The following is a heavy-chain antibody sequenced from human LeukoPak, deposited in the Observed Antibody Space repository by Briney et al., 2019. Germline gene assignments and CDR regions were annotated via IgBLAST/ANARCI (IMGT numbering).Heavy chain of an antibody. V-gene: IGHV4-34*01. D-gene: IGHD2-2*01. CDR1: GGSFSGYY. Sequence: PSETLSLTCAVYGGSFSGYYWSWIRQPPGKGLEWIGEINHSGSTNYNPSLKSRVTISVDTSKNQFSLKLSSVTAADTAVYYCARHGCTSTSCRLYYYYYYYMDVWGKGTTVTISS. J-gene: IGHJ6*03. CDR3: ARHGCTSTSCRLYYYYYYYMDV. CDR2: INHSGST.